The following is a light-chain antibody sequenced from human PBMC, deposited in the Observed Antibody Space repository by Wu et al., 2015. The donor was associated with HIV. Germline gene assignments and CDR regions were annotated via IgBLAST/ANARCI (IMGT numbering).Light chain of an antibody. CDR3: QQRSNRPPVT. Sequence: EIVLTQSPATLSLSPGERATLSCRASQSVSSYLAWYQQKPGQAPRLLIYDASNRATGIPARFSGSGSGTDFTLTISSLEPEDFAVYYCQQRSNRPPVTFGQGHDWRL. CDR2: DAS. CDR1: QSVSSY. J-gene: IGKJ5*01. V-gene: IGKV3-11*01.